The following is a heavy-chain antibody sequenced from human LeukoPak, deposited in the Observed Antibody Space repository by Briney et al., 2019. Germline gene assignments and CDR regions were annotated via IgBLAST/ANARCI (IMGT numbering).Heavy chain of an antibody. CDR1: GFTFSTYE. CDR3: ARERRSGFDY. Sequence: GGSLRLSCAASGFTFSTYEMNWVRQAPRKGLEWVSYISKSGRTLYYADSVKDRFTISRDTHSMSLYVKLNSLRAEDTAVYYCARERRSGFDYWGQGTLVTVSS. CDR2: ISKSGRTL. J-gene: IGHJ4*02. V-gene: IGHV3-48*03. D-gene: IGHD3-10*01.